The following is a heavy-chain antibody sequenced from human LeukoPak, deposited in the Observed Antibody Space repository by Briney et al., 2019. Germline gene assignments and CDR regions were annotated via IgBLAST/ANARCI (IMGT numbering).Heavy chain of an antibody. D-gene: IGHD4-23*01. CDR1: GFTVSDYY. V-gene: IGHV3-21*01. Sequence: PGGSLRLSCAASGFTVSDYYMNWIRQAPGKGLEWVSSISSSSSYIYYADSVKGRFTISRDNAKNSLYLQMNSLRAEDTAVYYCARDDTVVTPHDAFDIWGQGTMVTVSS. CDR2: ISSSSSYI. CDR3: ARDDTVVTPHDAFDI. J-gene: IGHJ3*02.